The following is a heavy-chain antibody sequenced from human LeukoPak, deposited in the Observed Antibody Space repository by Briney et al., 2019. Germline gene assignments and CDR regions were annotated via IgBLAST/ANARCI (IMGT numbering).Heavy chain of an antibody. CDR2: IYHSGST. D-gene: IGHD3-10*01. CDR3: ARGGGYYYGSGPFDY. Sequence: SETLSLTCTVSGYSISSGYYWGWIRQPPGKGLEWIGSIYHSGSTYYNPSLKSRVTISVDTSENQFSLKLSSVTAADTAVYYCARGGGYYYGSGPFDYWGQGTLVTVSS. V-gene: IGHV4-38-2*02. CDR1: GYSISSGYY. J-gene: IGHJ4*02.